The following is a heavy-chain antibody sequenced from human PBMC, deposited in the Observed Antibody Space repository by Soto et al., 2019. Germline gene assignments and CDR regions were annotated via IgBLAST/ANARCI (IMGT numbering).Heavy chain of an antibody. J-gene: IGHJ4*02. CDR1: GGSISCHY. V-gene: IGHV4-4*07. D-gene: IGHD6-13*01. Sequence: PSETLSLTCIVSGGSISCHYWIWIRLPAGRRLQWVGRIYSSGTTNYNPSLKSRVRMSVDTDRNSFSLRLDSVTAADTAVYYCARNFDIAATGTAFDSWGRGVLVTVSS. CDR2: IYSSGTT. CDR3: ARNFDIAATGTAFDS.